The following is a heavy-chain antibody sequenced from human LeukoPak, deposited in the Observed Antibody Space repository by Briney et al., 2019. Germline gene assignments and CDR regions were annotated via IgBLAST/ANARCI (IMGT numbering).Heavy chain of an antibody. Sequence: SETLSLTCTVSGGSISSYYWSWIRQPPGKGLEWIGYIYYSGSTNYNPSLKSRVTISVDTSKNQLSLKLSSVTAADTAVYYCARDRDPGEYDYWGQGALVTVSS. D-gene: IGHD3-16*01. J-gene: IGHJ4*02. CDR2: IYYSGST. V-gene: IGHV4-59*01. CDR1: GGSISSYY. CDR3: ARDRDPGEYDY.